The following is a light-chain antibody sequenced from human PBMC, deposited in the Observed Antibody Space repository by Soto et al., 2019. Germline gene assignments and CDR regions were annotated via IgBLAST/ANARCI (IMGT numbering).Light chain of an antibody. Sequence: DIQMTQSPSTLSASVGDRVTITCRASQSISNWLAWNQQKPGTAPNLLIYKASTFQSGVPSRFSGSGSGTDFSLTLSSLLPDYSATYYCQQYSDNWTFGQGTKVEFK. J-gene: IGKJ1*01. V-gene: IGKV1-5*03. CDR3: QQYSDNWT. CDR2: KAS. CDR1: QSISNW.